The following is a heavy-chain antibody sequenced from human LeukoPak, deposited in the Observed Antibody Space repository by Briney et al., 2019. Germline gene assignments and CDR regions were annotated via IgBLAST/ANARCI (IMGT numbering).Heavy chain of an antibody. Sequence: GGSLRLSCAASGFTFSSYWMHWVRQAPGKGLVWVSRIKIDGSSTFYADSVKGRFTISRDNAKNTLYPQMTSLRAEDTAVYYCARLGARSGSYDYWGQGTLVTVSS. CDR3: ARLGARSGSYDY. D-gene: IGHD3-10*01. V-gene: IGHV3-74*01. J-gene: IGHJ4*02. CDR1: GFTFSSYW. CDR2: IKIDGSST.